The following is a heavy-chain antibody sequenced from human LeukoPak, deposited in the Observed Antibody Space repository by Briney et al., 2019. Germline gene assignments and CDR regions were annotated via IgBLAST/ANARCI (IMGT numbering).Heavy chain of an antibody. Sequence: GGSLRLSCSASGFTFSGYAMHWVRQAPGKGLEYVSTVSRNGGSTYYADSVKGRFTISRDTSKNTLYLQMNNLRADDTAVYYCARDPQVSYWGQGALVTVSS. CDR3: ARDPQVSY. J-gene: IGHJ4*02. V-gene: IGHV3-64*04. CDR1: GFTFSGYA. CDR2: VSRNGGST.